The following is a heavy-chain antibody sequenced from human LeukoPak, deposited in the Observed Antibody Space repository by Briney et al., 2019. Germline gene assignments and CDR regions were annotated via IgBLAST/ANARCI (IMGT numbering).Heavy chain of an antibody. Sequence: GASVKVSCKASGYTFTSYGISWVRQAPGQGLEWMGGIIPIFGTANYAQKFQGRVTITADESTSTAYMELSSLRSEDTAVYYCAEVEYSSSSNAFDIWGQGTMVTVSS. D-gene: IGHD6-6*01. CDR1: GYTFTSYG. J-gene: IGHJ3*02. CDR2: IIPIFGTA. V-gene: IGHV1-69*13. CDR3: AEVEYSSSSNAFDI.